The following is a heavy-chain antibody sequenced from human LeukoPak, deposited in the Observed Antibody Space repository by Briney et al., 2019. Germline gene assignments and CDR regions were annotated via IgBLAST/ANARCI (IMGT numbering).Heavy chain of an antibody. V-gene: IGHV3-23*01. CDR2: ISASGGST. CDR1: GFTFSTYA. CDR3: AKGGKWDVTPFDY. Sequence: GGSLRLSCAASGFTFSTYAITWVRQAPGKGLEWVSSISASGGSTYYADSVKGRLTISRDNPKNTLFLQMNSLRAEDTALYYCAKGGKWDVTPFDYWGQGTLVTVSS. J-gene: IGHJ4*02. D-gene: IGHD1-26*01.